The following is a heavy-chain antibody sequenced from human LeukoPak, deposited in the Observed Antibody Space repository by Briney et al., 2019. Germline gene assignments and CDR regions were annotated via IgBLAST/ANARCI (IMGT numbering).Heavy chain of an antibody. J-gene: IGHJ3*02. Sequence: ASVKVSCKASGYTFTSYGISLVRQAPGQGLEWMGWISAYNGNTNYAQKLQGRVTMTTDTSTSTAYMELRSLRSDDTAVYYCARDAYSSRPTTNAFDIWGQGTMVTVSS. CDR1: GYTFTSYG. D-gene: IGHD6-13*01. CDR2: ISAYNGNT. V-gene: IGHV1-18*01. CDR3: ARDAYSSRPTTNAFDI.